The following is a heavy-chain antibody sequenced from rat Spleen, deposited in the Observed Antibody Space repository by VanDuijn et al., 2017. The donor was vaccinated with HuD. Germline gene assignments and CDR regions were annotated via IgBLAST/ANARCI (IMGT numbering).Heavy chain of an antibody. CDR2: ISPSGGKT. CDR3: ARHHYDGYYHGPVLGVMDA. D-gene: IGHD1-12*03. Sequence: EVQLVESGGGLVQPGGSLKLSCAASGFTFSDFAMHWIRQAPMKGLEWVATISPSGGKTYYRDSVKGRFTISRDNAKSTLYLQMDSLRSEDTASYYCARHHYDGYYHGPVLGVMDAWGQGDSVTVSS. CDR1: GFTFSDFA. V-gene: IGHV5-19*01. J-gene: IGHJ4*01.